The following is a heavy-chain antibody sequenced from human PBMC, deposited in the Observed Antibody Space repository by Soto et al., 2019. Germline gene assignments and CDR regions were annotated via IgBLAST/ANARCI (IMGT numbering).Heavy chain of an antibody. CDR2: LIPLFGTT. CDR3: ARGPTWGDRVAS. CDR1: GGTFSGHA. D-gene: IGHD1-26*01. J-gene: IGHJ4*02. V-gene: IGHV1-69*06. Sequence: QVQLVQSGAEVKKPGSSVKVSCETSGGTFSGHAISWVRQAPGQGPEWMGGLIPLFGTTQHAQNFQGRLTITADKSTSPAYMELTSLRLEAKPISSWARGPTWGDRVASWGQGHLVTV.